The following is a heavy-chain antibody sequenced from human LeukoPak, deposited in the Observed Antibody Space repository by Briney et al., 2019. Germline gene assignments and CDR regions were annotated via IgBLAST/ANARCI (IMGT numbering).Heavy chain of an antibody. V-gene: IGHV3-53*01. J-gene: IGHJ4*02. D-gene: IGHD6-13*01. CDR3: AKDRLGIAYYFDY. CDR2: IYTGGST. CDR1: GFTVSSNY. Sequence: PGGSLRLSCAASGFTVSSNYMSWVRQAPGKGLEWVSVIYTGGSTYYADSVKGRFTISRDNSKNTLYLQMNSLRAEDTAVYYCAKDRLGIAYYFDYWGQGTLVTVSS.